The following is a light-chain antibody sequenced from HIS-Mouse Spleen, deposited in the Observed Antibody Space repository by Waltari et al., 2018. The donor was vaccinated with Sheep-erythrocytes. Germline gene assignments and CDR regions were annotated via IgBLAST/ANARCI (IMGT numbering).Light chain of an antibody. V-gene: IGLV3-25*03. J-gene: IGLJ1*01. CDR1: ALPKQY. CDR3: QSADSSGTYV. CDR2: KDS. Sequence: SYELTQPPSVSVSPGQTARITCSGDALPKQYAYWYQQKPGQAPVVVISKDSERPSGIPERFSGSSSGTTVTLTISGVQAEDEADYYCQSADSSGTYVFGTGTKVTVL.